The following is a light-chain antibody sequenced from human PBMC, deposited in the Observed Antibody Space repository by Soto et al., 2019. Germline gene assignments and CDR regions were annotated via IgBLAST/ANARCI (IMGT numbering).Light chain of an antibody. CDR3: QQYYSYPRT. V-gene: IGKV1-5*03. CDR2: KAS. J-gene: IGKJ1*01. CDR1: QVISSW. Sequence: DIQMTQSPSSVSASVGDTVTVSCRASQVISSWLAWYQQKPGRAPNLLIYKASTLKSGVPSRFSGSGSGTEFTLTISCLQSEDFATYYCQQYYSYPRTFGQGTKVDIK.